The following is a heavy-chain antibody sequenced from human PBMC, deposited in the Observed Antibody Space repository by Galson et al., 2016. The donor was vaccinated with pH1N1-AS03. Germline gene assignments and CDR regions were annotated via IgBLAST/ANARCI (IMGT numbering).Heavy chain of an antibody. CDR1: GYSFSAYY. Sequence: SVKVSCKASGYSFSAYYIHWVRQAPGQGLEWMGWINPSSGGADYAQKSQGRVTMTRDTPISTVYMELSGLRSDDTAVYYCAREYGMTIFGVIHSGYAFDIWGQGTMVTVSS. J-gene: IGHJ3*02. D-gene: IGHD3-3*01. CDR2: INPSSGGA. CDR3: AREYGMTIFGVIHSGYAFDI. V-gene: IGHV1-2*02.